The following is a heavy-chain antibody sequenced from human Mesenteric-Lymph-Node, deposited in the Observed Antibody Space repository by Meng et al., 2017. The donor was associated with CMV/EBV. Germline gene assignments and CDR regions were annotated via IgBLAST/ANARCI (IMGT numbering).Heavy chain of an antibody. Sequence: SVKVSCKASGGTFSSYAISWVRQAPGQGLEWMGGIIPIFGTANYAQKFQGRVTITTDESTSTAYMELSSLRSEDTAVYYCAREGDGYNSLAYWGQGTLVTVSS. CDR2: IIPIFGTA. J-gene: IGHJ4*02. D-gene: IGHD5-24*01. CDR1: GGTFSSYA. CDR3: AREGDGYNSLAY. V-gene: IGHV1-69*05.